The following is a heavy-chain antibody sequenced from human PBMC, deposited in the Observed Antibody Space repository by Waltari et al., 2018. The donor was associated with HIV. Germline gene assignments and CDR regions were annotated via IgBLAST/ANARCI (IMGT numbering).Heavy chain of an antibody. D-gene: IGHD1-1*01. V-gene: IGHV3-13*01. Sequence: EVQLVESGGGLVQPGGSLRLSCAASGLPFSNYDMPWVRQATGKGLEWVSGIGTAGDTYYPGSVKGRFTISRENAKNSLHLQMNSLRAGDTAVYYCVRICKLNCYYYYGMDVWGQGTTVTVSS. J-gene: IGHJ6*02. CDR1: GLPFSNYD. CDR2: IGTAGDT. CDR3: VRICKLNCYYYYGMDV.